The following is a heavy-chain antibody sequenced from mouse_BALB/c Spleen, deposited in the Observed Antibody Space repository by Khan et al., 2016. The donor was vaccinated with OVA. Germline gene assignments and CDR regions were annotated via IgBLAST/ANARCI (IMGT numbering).Heavy chain of an antibody. CDR1: GFTFSSNA. CDR3: ARIPTFITTALDY. J-gene: IGHJ4*01. CDR2: ITNGGGNT. D-gene: IGHD1-2*01. Sequence: EVQLQESGGGLVQPGGSLKLSCAASGFTFSSNAMSWVRQTPEKRLEWVAYITNGGGNTYYPDTVKGQFTISRDNAKNTLYLQMSSLKSEDTAMYYCARIPTFITTALDYWGQGTSVTVSS. V-gene: IGHV5-12-2*01.